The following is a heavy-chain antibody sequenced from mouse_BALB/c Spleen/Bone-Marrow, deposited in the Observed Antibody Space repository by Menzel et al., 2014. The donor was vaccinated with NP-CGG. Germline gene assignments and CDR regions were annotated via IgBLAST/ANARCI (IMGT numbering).Heavy chain of an antibody. CDR1: GYTFTSYW. J-gene: IGHJ2*01. CDR2: IYPSDSYT. D-gene: IGHD1-1*01. CDR3: TREGYYGSSYVGY. V-gene: IGHV1-69*02. Sequence: QVQLQQSGAELVRPGASVKLSCKASGYTFTSYWINWVKQRPGQGLEWIGNIYPSDSYTDYNQKFKDKATLTVDKSSSTAYMQLSSPTSEDSAVYYCTREGYYGSSYVGYWGQGTTLTVSS.